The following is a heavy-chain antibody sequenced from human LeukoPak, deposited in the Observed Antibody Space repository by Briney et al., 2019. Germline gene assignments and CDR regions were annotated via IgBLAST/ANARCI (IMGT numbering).Heavy chain of an antibody. D-gene: IGHD3-10*01. V-gene: IGHV3-30*03. CDR2: ITYDGYYK. CDR1: GFTFTSYG. Sequence: GGSLRLSCAASGFTFTSYGMHWVRQAPGKGLEWVALITYDGYYKYYSGSVKGRFTISSDTSKNTLYLQMNSLRAEDTAVYYCARDLSPVVRASPMGYWGQGTLVTVSS. J-gene: IGHJ4*02. CDR3: ARDLSPVVRASPMGY.